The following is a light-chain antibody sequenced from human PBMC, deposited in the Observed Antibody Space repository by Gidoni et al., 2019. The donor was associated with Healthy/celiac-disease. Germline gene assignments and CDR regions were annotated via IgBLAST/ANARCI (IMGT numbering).Light chain of an antibody. Sequence: QSVLTQPPSVSGTPGPRVPISCSGSSSNIGSNYVYWYQQLPGTAPKLLICRSDQRPSGVPDRFSGSRSGTSASLAISGLRSEDEADYYCATWDDSLSAGVFGGGTKLTVL. CDR2: RSD. V-gene: IGLV1-47*01. CDR1: SSNIGSNY. J-gene: IGLJ3*02. CDR3: ATWDDSLSAGV.